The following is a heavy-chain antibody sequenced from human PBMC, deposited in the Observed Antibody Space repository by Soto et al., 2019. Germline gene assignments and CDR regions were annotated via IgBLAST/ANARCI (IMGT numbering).Heavy chain of an antibody. CDR1: GGSFSGYY. CDR2: IFYSGST. J-gene: IGHJ6*02. Sequence: SETLSLTCAVYGGSFSGYYWGWIRQPPGKGLEWIGSIFYSGSTYYNPSLKSRVTISVDTSKNQFSLKLSSVTAAATAVYYCARHLTYCSAGSCYSDFPYYGMDGWGQGTTVTVSS. D-gene: IGHD2-15*01. V-gene: IGHV4-39*01. CDR3: ARHLTYCSAGSCYSDFPYYGMDG.